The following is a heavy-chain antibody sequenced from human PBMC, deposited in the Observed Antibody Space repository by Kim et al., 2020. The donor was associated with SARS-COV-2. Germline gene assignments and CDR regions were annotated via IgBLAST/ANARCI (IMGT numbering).Heavy chain of an antibody. J-gene: IGHJ4*02. CDR1: GYTFTSYA. D-gene: IGHD4-17*01. CDR3: ARDPPLGDGDYGPFDY. V-gene: IGHV7-4-1*02. CDR2: INTNTGNP. Sequence: ASVKVSCKASGYTFTSYAMNWVRQAPGQGLEWMGWINTNTGNPTYAQGFTGRFVFSLDTSVSTAYLQISSLKAEDTAVYYCARDPPLGDGDYGPFDYWGQGTLVTVSS.